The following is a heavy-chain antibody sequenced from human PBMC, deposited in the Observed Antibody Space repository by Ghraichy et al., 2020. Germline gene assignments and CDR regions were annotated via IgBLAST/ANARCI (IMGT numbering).Heavy chain of an antibody. CDR1: GFTFSSYW. D-gene: IGHD2-15*01. Sequence: GSLRLSCAASGFTFSSYWMSWVRQAPGKGLEWVANIKQDGSEKYYVDSVKGRFTISRDNAKNSLYLQMNSLRAEDTAVYYCARSPRGTARIYYYYYYGMDVWGQGTTVTVSS. CDR2: IKQDGSEK. J-gene: IGHJ6*02. CDR3: ARSPRGTARIYYYYYYGMDV. V-gene: IGHV3-7*01.